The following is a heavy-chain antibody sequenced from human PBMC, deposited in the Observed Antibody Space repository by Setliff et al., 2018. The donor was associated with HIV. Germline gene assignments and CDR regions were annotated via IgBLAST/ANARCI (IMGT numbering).Heavy chain of an antibody. V-gene: IGHV4-38-2*02. Sequence: PSETLSLTCSVSGYSINTAYYWGWIRQSPGKGLEWIGGFHHSGSTHYNPSLKGRVTMSVDTSKNQFSLNLNSVTAADTAVYYCARETIRSGHPHEHGFDFWGQGALVTVSS. CDR1: GYSINTAYY. D-gene: IGHD1-26*01. J-gene: IGHJ4*02. CDR3: ARETIRSGHPHEHGFDF. CDR2: FHHSGST.